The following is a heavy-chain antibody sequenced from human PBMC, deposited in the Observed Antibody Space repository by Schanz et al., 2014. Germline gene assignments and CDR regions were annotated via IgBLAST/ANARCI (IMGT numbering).Heavy chain of an antibody. J-gene: IGHJ3*02. D-gene: IGHD5-12*01. CDR3: AGAVATIRADSFDI. Sequence: EVQLLESGGGFVQPGGSLRLSCTASRIIFGTYSMNWIRQTPKGLEWVSSINSRSNFIYYADSVKGRFTISRDNAKNSLYLQRNSLRAEDTAVYYCAGAVATIRADSFDIWGQGTMVAVSS. CDR2: INSRSNFI. CDR1: RIIFGTYS. V-gene: IGHV3-21*01.